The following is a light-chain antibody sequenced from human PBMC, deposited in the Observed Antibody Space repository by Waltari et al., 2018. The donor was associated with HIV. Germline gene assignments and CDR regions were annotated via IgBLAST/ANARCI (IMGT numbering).Light chain of an antibody. J-gene: IGKJ4*01. Sequence: EIVLTQSPDTLSLSPGERATPSCWASQGVRSSLAWYQQKPGQPPRLLIYGASNRATGIPARFSGSGSGTDFTLTISSLEPEDFAVYYCQQRRNWPLTFGGGTKVEIK. CDR3: QQRRNWPLT. CDR2: GAS. CDR1: QGVRSS. V-gene: IGKV3-11*01.